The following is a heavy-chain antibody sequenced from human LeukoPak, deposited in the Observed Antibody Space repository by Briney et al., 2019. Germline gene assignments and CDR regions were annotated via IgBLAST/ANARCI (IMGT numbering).Heavy chain of an antibody. V-gene: IGHV3-21*01. D-gene: IGHD1-14*01. Sequence: PGGSLRLSCAASGFTFSSYSMNWVRQAPGKGLEWVSSISSSSSYIYYADSVKGRFTISRDNAKNSLYLQMNSLRAEDTAVYYCARGPVDQPLGSPNDYWGQGTLVTVSS. J-gene: IGHJ4*02. CDR3: ARGPVDQPLGSPNDY. CDR2: ISSSSSYI. CDR1: GFTFSSYS.